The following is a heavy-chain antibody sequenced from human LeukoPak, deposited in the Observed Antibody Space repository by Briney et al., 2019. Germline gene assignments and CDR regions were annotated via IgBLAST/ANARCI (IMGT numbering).Heavy chain of an antibody. D-gene: IGHD3-10*01. V-gene: IGHV4-30-4*01. CDR3: ARGFGSGSYYYGWFDP. CDR2: IHDSGST. Sequence: SETLSLTCTVSGGSISSGDYHWNWIRQSPGKGLEWIGFIHDSGSTYYNPSLKSRVTMSRDMSKKQFSLMLSSLTAADTAVYYCARGFGSGSYYYGWFDPWGQGTLVTVSS. CDR1: GGSISSGDYH. J-gene: IGHJ5*02.